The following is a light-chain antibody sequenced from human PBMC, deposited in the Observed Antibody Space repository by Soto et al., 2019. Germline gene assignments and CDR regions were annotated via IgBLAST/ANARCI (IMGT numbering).Light chain of an antibody. Sequence: EIVLTQFPATLSLSPGERATLSCRASQSVGSDIAWYQQKPGQAPRLLIFDTSNRASGNPARFSGSGSGADFTLTISSLEPEDFAVYICQQRSSSPLTFGGGTKVEIK. CDR2: DTS. V-gene: IGKV3-11*01. CDR1: QSVGSD. CDR3: QQRSSSPLT. J-gene: IGKJ4*01.